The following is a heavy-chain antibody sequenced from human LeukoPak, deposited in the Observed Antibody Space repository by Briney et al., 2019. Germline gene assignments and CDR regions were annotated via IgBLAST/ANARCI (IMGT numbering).Heavy chain of an antibody. CDR2: INPNSGGT. CDR1: GYTFTGYY. CDR3: ARRGYSYGERPFDP. D-gene: IGHD5-18*01. J-gene: IGHJ5*02. Sequence: ASVNVSCKASGYTFTGYYMHWVRQAPGQGLEWMGWINPNSGGTNYAQKFQGRVTMTRDTSISTAYMELSRLRSDDTAVYYCARRGYSYGERPFDPWGQGTLVTVSS. V-gene: IGHV1-2*02.